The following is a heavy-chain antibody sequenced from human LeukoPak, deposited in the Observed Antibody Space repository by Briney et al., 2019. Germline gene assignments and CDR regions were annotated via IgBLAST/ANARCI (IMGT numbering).Heavy chain of an antibody. V-gene: IGHV1-69*13. Sequence: ASVKVSCKASGGTFSSYAISWVRQAPGQGLEWMGGIIPIFGTANYAQKFQGRVTITADESTSTAYMELSSLRSEDTAVYYCARSPTSAQYQLLFSAFDIWGQGTMVTVSS. J-gene: IGHJ3*02. CDR1: GGTFSSYA. CDR3: ARSPTSAQYQLLFSAFDI. CDR2: IIPIFGTA. D-gene: IGHD2-2*01.